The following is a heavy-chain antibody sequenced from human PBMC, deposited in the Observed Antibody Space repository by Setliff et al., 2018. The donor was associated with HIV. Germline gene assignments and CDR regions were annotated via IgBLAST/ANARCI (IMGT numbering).Heavy chain of an antibody. CDR1: GYSFTSYW. Sequence: PGESLKISCKGSGYSFTSYWIGWVRQMAGKGLEWMGIIYPGDSEIRYSPSFQGQFTMTRNTSISTAYMELSSLRSDDTAVYYCARGGGYWFYNYGIDVWGQGTTVTVSS. CDR3: ARGGGYWFYNYGIDV. CDR2: IYPGDSEI. D-gene: IGHD2-8*02. V-gene: IGHV5-51*01. J-gene: IGHJ6*02.